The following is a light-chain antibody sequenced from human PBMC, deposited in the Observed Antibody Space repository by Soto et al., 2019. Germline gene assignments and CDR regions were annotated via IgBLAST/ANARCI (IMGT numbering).Light chain of an antibody. J-gene: IGKJ2*02. CDR2: DAS. CDR1: QSVSSY. V-gene: IGKV3-11*01. CDR3: QQHSKWPPMCT. Sequence: EIVLTQSPVTLSLSPGERVTLSCRASQSVSSYLAWYQQKPGQAPRLLISDASNRAAGTPDRFSGGGSGTDFTLTISSLEPEDFAVYYCQQHSKWPPMCTFGQGTKLEIK.